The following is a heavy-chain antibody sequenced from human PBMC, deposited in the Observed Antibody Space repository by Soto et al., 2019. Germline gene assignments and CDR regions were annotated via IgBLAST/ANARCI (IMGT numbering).Heavy chain of an antibody. J-gene: IGHJ4*02. CDR2: ISYDGSNK. V-gene: IGHV3-30-3*01. CDR3: ASEGPRYGSGPHDY. CDR1: GFTFSSYA. Sequence: PGGALRLSCAASGFTFSSYAMHWIRQAPGKGLEWVAVISYDGSNKYYADSVKGRFTICRDNSKNTLYLQMNSLRAEDTAVYYCASEGPRYGSGPHDYWGQVTLVTVSS. D-gene: IGHD3-10*01.